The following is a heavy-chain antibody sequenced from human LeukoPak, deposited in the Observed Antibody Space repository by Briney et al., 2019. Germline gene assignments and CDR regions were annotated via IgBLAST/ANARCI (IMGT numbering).Heavy chain of an antibody. Sequence: ASVKVSCKASGGTFSSYAISWVRQAPGQGLEWMGGIIPIFGTANYAQKFQGRVTITADESTSTAYMELSSLRSEDTAVYYCARDRGLQYENYNYYMDVWGKGTTVTVSS. J-gene: IGHJ6*03. CDR1: GGTFSSYA. CDR2: IIPIFGTA. V-gene: IGHV1-69*13. CDR3: ARDRGLQYENYNYYMDV. D-gene: IGHD4-11*01.